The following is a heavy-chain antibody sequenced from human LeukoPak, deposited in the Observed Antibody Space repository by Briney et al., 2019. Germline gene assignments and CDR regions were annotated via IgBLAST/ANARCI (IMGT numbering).Heavy chain of an antibody. CDR3: ARDSTRWFSPSDH. CDR1: GFIFSTYG. CDR2: ISSSSSYI. V-gene: IGHV3-21*01. D-gene: IGHD6-13*01. Sequence: GGSLRLSCAASGFIFSTYGMTWFRQAPGRGLEWVSSISSSSSYIYYADSVKGRFTVSRDNAKNSLYLQMNTLRADDTAVYYCARDSTRWFSPSDHWGQGMLVTVSS. J-gene: IGHJ4*02.